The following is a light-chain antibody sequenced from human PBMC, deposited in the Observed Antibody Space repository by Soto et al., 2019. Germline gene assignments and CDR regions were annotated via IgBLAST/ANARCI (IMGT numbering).Light chain of an antibody. CDR3: QQRSNRIT. CDR2: DAS. Sequence: EIVLPQSPATLSLSPGERATLSCRASQSVSRYLAWYQQKPGQAPRLLIYDASNRATGVPARFSGSGSGTDFTLTISSLEPEDFAVYYCQQRSNRITFGQGTRLEIK. CDR1: QSVSRY. J-gene: IGKJ5*01. V-gene: IGKV3-11*01.